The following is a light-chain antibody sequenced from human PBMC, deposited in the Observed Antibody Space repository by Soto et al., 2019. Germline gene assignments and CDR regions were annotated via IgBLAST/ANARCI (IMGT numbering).Light chain of an antibody. V-gene: IGKV3-20*01. CDR3: QKYGSSPLIN. J-gene: IGKJ5*01. CDR1: QSVNRK. CDR2: GAS. Sequence: EIPTTQSPATPTDPPGQIHTLSCSSSQSVNRKVAWYQQKPGQAPRLLIYGASSRATGIPDRFSGSGSGTDFTLTIRRLEPEDFAVYYCQKYGSSPLINFGKGKRLEIK.